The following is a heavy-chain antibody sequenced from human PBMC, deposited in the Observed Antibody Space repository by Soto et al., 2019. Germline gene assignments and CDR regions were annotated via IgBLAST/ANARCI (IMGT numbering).Heavy chain of an antibody. D-gene: IGHD6-13*01. CDR2: ISGSGGST. V-gene: IGHV3-23*01. CDR1: GFTFSSYA. Sequence: PGGSLRLSCAASGFTFSSYAVSWVRQAPGKGLEWVSAISGSGGSTYYADSVKGRFTISRDNSKNTLYLQMNSLRAEDTAVYYCAKDLGYSSSWYWGSYYYYGMDVWGQGTTVTVSS. J-gene: IGHJ6*02. CDR3: AKDLGYSSSWYWGSYYYYGMDV.